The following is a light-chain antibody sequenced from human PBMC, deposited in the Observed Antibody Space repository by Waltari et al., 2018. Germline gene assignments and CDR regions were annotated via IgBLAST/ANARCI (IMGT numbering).Light chain of an antibody. V-gene: IGKV2-28*01. CDR2: QGS. J-gene: IGKJ1*01. Sequence: DIVVTQSPLSLTVTTGEQAYISCRSNQSLLHNGYNSLGWILQKPGQPPQLLIYQGSTRASGVPDSFRGSGSGTDFTLQISRVEAEDVGLYYCMQLLRTLWTFGQGTKLEIK. CDR3: MQLLRTLWT. CDR1: QSLLHNGYNS.